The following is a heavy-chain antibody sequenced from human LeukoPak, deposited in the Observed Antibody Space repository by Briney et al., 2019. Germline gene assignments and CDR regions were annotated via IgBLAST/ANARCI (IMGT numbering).Heavy chain of an antibody. Sequence: SETLSLTCTVSGGSLSSSSYYWGWICQPPGKGLEWIGSIYYSGNTYYNPSLKSRVTISVDTSKNQFSLKLTSVAAADTAVYYCARHKRAYYYDSSGYPDYWGQGTLVTVSS. CDR3: ARHKRAYYYDSSGYPDY. CDR2: IYYSGNT. V-gene: IGHV4-39*01. CDR1: GGSLSSSSYY. D-gene: IGHD3-22*01. J-gene: IGHJ4*02.